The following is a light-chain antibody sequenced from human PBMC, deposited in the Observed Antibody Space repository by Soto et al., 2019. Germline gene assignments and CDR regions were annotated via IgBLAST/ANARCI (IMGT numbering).Light chain of an antibody. CDR1: SSNIGSNA. V-gene: IGLV1-44*01. Sequence: QSVLTQPPSASGTPGQRVTISCSGSSSNIGSNAVNWHQQLPGTAPKLLIYTFAQRPSGVPDRFSGSKSGTSASLAISGLQSEDEADYYCASWDVSLNAGVFGGGTQLTVL. J-gene: IGLJ3*02. CDR2: TFA. CDR3: ASWDVSLNAGV.